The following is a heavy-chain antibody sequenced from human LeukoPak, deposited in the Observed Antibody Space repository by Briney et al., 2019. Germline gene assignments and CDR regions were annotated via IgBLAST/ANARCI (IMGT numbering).Heavy chain of an antibody. Sequence: PGGSLRLSCAASGFTFSSYWMHWVRQAPGKGLVWVSRINSDGSSTSYADSVKGRFTISRDNAKNTLYLQMNSLRAEDTAVYYCARVMNVVVPAARPYYYMDVWGKGTTVTVSS. CDR3: ARVMNVVVPAARPYYYMDV. V-gene: IGHV3-74*01. CDR1: GFTFSSYW. J-gene: IGHJ6*03. D-gene: IGHD2-2*01. CDR2: INSDGSST.